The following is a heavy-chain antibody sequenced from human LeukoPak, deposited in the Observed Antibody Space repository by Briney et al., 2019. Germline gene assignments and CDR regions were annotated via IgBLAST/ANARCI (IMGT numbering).Heavy chain of an antibody. J-gene: IGHJ4*02. D-gene: IGHD4-17*01. CDR2: VNHSGYT. CDR3: ARMTTGHDY. V-gene: IGHV4-34*01. Sequence: KPSETLSLTLGVSGTSFTSYYWSRIRQTPRKGLEWIGEVNHSGYTNMNPSLKSRVTISVDTSKNQFSLMMTSVTAADTAVYFCARMTTGHDYWGQGTLVTVSS. CDR1: GTSFTSYY.